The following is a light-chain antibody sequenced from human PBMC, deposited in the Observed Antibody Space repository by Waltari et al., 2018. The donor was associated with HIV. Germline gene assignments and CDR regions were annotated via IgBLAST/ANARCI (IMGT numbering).Light chain of an antibody. J-gene: IGLJ2*01. Sequence: QSVLTQPPSVSGAPGQRVTISCTGSSSNIGAGYDVHWYQHLPGTAPKLLISRKSTRPSGFPDRVSGSKSGTSASLAITGLQAEDEADYYCQSYDSSLSGGDVVFGGGTKLTVL. CDR2: RKS. CDR1: SSNIGAGYD. V-gene: IGLV1-40*01. CDR3: QSYDSSLSGGDVV.